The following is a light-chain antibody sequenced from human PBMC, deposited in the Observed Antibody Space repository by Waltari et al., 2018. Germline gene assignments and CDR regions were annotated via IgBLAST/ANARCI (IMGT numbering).Light chain of an antibody. V-gene: IGKV1-12*01. Sequence: DIQMTQSPSSVSSSVGDRVTITCRASQDIGSWLAWYQQRPGKAPQLLIYKTSMLQSGVPSRFSGSGSETNFSPTIASLQPEDFATYYCQQANNFPLTFGGGTRVDIK. CDR2: KTS. CDR1: QDIGSW. CDR3: QQANNFPLT. J-gene: IGKJ4*01.